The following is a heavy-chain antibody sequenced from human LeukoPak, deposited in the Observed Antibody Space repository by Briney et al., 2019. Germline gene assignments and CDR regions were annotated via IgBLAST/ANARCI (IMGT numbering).Heavy chain of an antibody. Sequence: PGGXLRLSCAASGFTFSDYYMSWLRQAPGKGLEGVSYISSSGSTIYYADSVRGRFTISRDNAKNSLYLQMNSLRAEDTAVYYCARDGYYYDSSGFDYWGQGTLVTASS. V-gene: IGHV3-11*04. CDR1: GFTFSDYY. CDR3: ARDGYYYDSSGFDY. D-gene: IGHD3-22*01. J-gene: IGHJ4*02. CDR2: ISSSGSTI.